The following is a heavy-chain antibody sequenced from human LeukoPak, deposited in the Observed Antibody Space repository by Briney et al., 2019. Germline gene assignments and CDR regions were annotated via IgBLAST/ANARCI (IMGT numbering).Heavy chain of an antibody. Sequence: TSETLSLTCTVSGGSISSYYWSWIRQPPGKGLEWIGYISYIGTTNYNPSLQSRLTISSDRSKNQFSLNLRSVTTADTAVYYCAREGPDGDFDCWGQGTLVAVSS. D-gene: IGHD3-16*01. J-gene: IGHJ4*02. CDR1: GGSISSYY. CDR3: AREGPDGDFDC. CDR2: ISYIGTT. V-gene: IGHV4-59*01.